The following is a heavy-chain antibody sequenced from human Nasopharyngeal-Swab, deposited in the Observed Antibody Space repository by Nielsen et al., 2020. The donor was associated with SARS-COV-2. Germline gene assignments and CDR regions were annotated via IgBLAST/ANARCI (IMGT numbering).Heavy chain of an antibody. Sequence: SETLSLTCTVSGGSISSSSYYWGWIRQPPGKGLEWIGSIYYSGSTYYNPSLKSRVTISVDTSKNQFSLKLNSVTAADTAVYYCARARRDAFDIWGQGTMVTVSS. J-gene: IGHJ3*02. CDR1: GGSISSSSYY. CDR2: IYYSGST. V-gene: IGHV4-39*07. CDR3: ARARRDAFDI.